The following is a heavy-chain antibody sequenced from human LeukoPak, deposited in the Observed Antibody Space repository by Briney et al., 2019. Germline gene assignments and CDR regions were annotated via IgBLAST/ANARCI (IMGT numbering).Heavy chain of an antibody. J-gene: IGHJ4*02. V-gene: IGHV4-38-2*02. D-gene: IGHD3-9*01. Sequence: SETLSLTCAVSGYSISSGYYWGWIRQPPGKGLEWIGSIYHSGSTYYNPSLKSRVTISVDTSKNQFSLKLSSVTAADTAVYYCARDHDILTGYPDYWGQGTLVTVSS. CDR2: IYHSGST. CDR1: GYSISSGYY. CDR3: ARDHDILTGYPDY.